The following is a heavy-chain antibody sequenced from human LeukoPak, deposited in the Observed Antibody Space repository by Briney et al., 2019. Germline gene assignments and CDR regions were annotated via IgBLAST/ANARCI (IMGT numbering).Heavy chain of an antibody. V-gene: IGHV3-30*02. CDR3: ARTSGYDSPRSLDY. CDR1: GFTFSSYG. CDR2: IRYDGSNK. J-gene: IGHJ4*02. D-gene: IGHD5-12*01. Sequence: GGSLRLSCAASGFTFSSYGMHWVRQAPGKGLEWVAFIRYDGSNKYYADSVKGRFTISRDNSKNSLYLQMNSLRAEDTAVYYCARTSGYDSPRSLDYWGQGTLVTVSS.